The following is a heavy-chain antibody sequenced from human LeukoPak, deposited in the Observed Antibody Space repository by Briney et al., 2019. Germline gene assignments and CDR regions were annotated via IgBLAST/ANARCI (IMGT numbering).Heavy chain of an antibody. J-gene: IGHJ6*03. CDR3: ARVVHASYYYYYMDV. V-gene: IGHV3-53*01. Sequence: PGGSLRLSCAASGFTFSSYSMNSVRQAPGKGLEWGSVIYSGGSTYYTDSVKGRFTISRDNSKNTLYLQMNSLRAEDTAVYYCARVVHASYYYYYMDVWGKGTTVTVSS. CDR1: GFTFSSYS. CDR2: IYSGGST.